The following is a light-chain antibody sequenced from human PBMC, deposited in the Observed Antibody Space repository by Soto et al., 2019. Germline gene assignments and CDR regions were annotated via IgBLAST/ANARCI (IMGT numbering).Light chain of an antibody. CDR1: QSVSSN. V-gene: IGKV3-15*01. CDR3: QQYNNWPLT. J-gene: IGKJ5*01. Sequence: EIVMTQSPATRSVSPGERATLSCRASQSVSSNFAWYQQKRGQAPRLLIYDASTRATGIPARFSGSGSGTEFTLTISSLQSEDFAVYYCQQYNNWPLTFGQGTRLEIK. CDR2: DAS.